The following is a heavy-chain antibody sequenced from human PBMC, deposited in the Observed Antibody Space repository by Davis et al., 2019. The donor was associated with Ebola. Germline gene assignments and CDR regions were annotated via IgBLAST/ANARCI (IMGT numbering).Heavy chain of an antibody. Sequence: KVSCKGSGYSFTSYWIGWVRQMPGKGLEWMGIIYPDDSDTRYSPSFQGQVTISADKSISTAYLQWSSLKASDTAMYYCARLSSASWFYGMDVWGQGTTVIVSS. CDR1: GYSFTSYW. D-gene: IGHD3-10*01. J-gene: IGHJ6*02. CDR3: ARLSSASWFYGMDV. V-gene: IGHV5-51*01. CDR2: IYPDDSDT.